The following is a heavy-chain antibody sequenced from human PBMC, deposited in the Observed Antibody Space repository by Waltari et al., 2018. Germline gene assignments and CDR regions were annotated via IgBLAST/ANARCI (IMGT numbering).Heavy chain of an antibody. J-gene: IGHJ4*02. CDR1: GFTFSNSA. D-gene: IGHD6-19*01. CDR3: ARGGVAVSDPFDD. CDR2: VSYDGNNK. Sequence: QVQLVESGGGVVQPGRSLRLSCVASGFTFSNSAMHWVRQAPGKGLGWVAVVSYDGNNKFYAEDSVKGRFTSSRDNSKSTVSLQMTSLRPEDTAVYYCARGGVAVSDPFDDWGQGTLVTVSA. V-gene: IGHV3-30*01.